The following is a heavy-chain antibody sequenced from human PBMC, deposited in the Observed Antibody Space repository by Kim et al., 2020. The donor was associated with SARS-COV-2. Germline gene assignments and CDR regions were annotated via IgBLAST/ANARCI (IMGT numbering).Heavy chain of an antibody. J-gene: IGHJ4*02. CDR2: ISGSGGST. V-gene: IGHV3-23*01. CDR3: AKPAVAGHPRTPYYFDY. Sequence: GGSLRLSCAASGFTFSSYAMSWVRQAPGKGLEWVSAISGSGGSTYYADSVKGRFTISRDNSKNTLYLQMNSLRAEDTAVYYCAKPAVAGHPRTPYYFDYWGQGTLVTVSS. CDR1: GFTFSSYA. D-gene: IGHD6-19*01.